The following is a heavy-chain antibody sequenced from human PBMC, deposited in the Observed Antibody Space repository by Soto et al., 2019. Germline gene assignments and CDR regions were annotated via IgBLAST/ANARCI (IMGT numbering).Heavy chain of an antibody. CDR3: ARGSLGYSSGLDAFDI. V-gene: IGHV3-7*01. D-gene: IGHD6-19*01. CDR2: IKQDGSEK. J-gene: IGHJ3*02. Sequence: EVQLVESGGGLVQPGGSLRLSCAASGFTFSSDWMSWVRQAPGQGLEWVANIKQDGSEKDYVDSVKGRFTISRDNAKNSLYLQMNSLRAEDTAVYYCARGSLGYSSGLDAFDIWGQGTMVTVSS. CDR1: GFTFSSDW.